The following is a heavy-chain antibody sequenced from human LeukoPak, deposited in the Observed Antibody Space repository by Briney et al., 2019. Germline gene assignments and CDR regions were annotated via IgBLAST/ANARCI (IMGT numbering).Heavy chain of an antibody. V-gene: IGHV3-53*01. CDR2: IYSGGTT. CDR3: ARDQGRTSMVRGAIRTGMDV. J-gene: IGHJ6*02. CDR1: GFTVSSNY. Sequence: GGSLRLSCVVSGFTVSSNYMSWVRQAPGKGLEWVSVIYSGGTTYYADSVKGRFTISRDNSKNTLYLQMNSLRAEDTAVYYCARDQGRTSMVRGAIRTGMDVWGQGTTVTVSS. D-gene: IGHD3-10*01.